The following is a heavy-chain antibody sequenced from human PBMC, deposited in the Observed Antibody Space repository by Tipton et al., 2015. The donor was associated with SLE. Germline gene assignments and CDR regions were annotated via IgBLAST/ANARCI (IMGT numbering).Heavy chain of an antibody. CDR1: GGSITSSDSS. D-gene: IGHD3-9*01. Sequence: TLSLTCSVSGGSITSSDSSWGWIRQSPGEGLESIGSIYYSGSTYYNPSLKSRVTISLDTSKNQFSLKLNSVTAADTAVYYCARDRGRDYDTLTGYRRHWGQGTLVAASS. CDR2: IYYSGST. V-gene: IGHV4-39*07. CDR3: ARDRGRDYDTLTGYRRH. J-gene: IGHJ4*02.